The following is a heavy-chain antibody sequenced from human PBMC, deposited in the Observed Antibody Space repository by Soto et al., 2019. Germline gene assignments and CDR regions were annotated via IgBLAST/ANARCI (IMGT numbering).Heavy chain of an antibody. CDR2: IYYSGST. CDR3: ARRAYYYDSSGYYYFDY. CDR1: GGSISSYY. Sequence: SETLSLTCTVSGGSISSYYWSWIRQPPGKGLEWIGYIYYSGSTNYNPSLKSRVTISVDTSKNQFSLKLSSVTAADTAVYYCARRAYYYDSSGYYYFDYWGQGTLVTVSS. J-gene: IGHJ4*02. D-gene: IGHD3-22*01. V-gene: IGHV4-59*01.